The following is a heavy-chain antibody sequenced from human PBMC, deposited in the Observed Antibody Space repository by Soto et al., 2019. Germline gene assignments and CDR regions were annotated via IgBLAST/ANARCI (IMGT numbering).Heavy chain of an antibody. Sequence: ASVKVFCKASGYTFTEYYLYWVRQAPGQVPEWLGGINPRTFYTNQAQKFQGRVTMTRDMSLTTAYMELHRLTSDDTAVYYCARDPIGGGAPYYFDYWGQGSLVTVSS. J-gene: IGHJ4*02. V-gene: IGHV1-2*02. CDR3: ARDPIGGGAPYYFDY. D-gene: IGHD3-16*01. CDR1: GYTFTEYY. CDR2: INPRTFYT.